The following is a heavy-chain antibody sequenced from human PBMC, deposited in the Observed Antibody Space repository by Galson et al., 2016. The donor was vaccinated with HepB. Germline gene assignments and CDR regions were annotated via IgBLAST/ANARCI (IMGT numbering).Heavy chain of an antibody. J-gene: IGHJ4*02. CDR1: GFTFSGYA. CDR3: AKDKRGHSSAWYWYFDY. Sequence: SLRLSCAASGFTFSGYAMAWVRQAPGKGLEWVSGMSDSDDIYYAPTVKGRFTISRDNSKNTVYLQLTSLRAEDTAVYYCAKDKRGHSSAWYWYFDYWGPGTLVTVSP. V-gene: IGHV3-23*01. D-gene: IGHD6-13*01. CDR2: MSDSDDI.